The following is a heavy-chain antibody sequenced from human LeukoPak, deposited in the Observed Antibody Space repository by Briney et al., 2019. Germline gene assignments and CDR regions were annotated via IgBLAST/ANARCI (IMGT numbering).Heavy chain of an antibody. V-gene: IGHV3-49*03. CDR3: TRMGLELRPYYYYGMDV. CDR1: GFTFGDYA. J-gene: IGHJ6*02. D-gene: IGHD1-7*01. CDR2: IRSKAYGGTT. Sequence: GGSLRLSCTASGFTFGDYAMSWFRQAPGKGLGWVGFIRSKAYGGTTEYAASVKGRFTISRDDSKSIAYLQMNSLKTEDTAVYYCTRMGLELRPYYYYGMDVWGQGTTVTVSS.